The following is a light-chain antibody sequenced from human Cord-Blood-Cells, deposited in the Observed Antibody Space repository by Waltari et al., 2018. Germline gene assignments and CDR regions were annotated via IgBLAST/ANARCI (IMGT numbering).Light chain of an antibody. CDR2: QDS. J-gene: IGLJ1*01. V-gene: IGLV3-1*01. CDR3: QAWDSSTNYV. Sequence: SYELTQPPSVSVSPGQTASITCSGDKLGDNYACWYQQKPGQSPVLVIYQDSKRPSGIPDRFSGSNSGNTATLTISGTQAMDEADYYCQAWDSSTNYVFGTGTKVTVL. CDR1: KLGDNY.